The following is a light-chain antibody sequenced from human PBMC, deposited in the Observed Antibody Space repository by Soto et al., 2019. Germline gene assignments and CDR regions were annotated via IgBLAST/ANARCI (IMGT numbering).Light chain of an antibody. CDR1: HDISNY. J-gene: IGKJ2*01. V-gene: IGKV1-9*01. CDR2: LAS. Sequence: IQLTQSPSSLSASVGDRVTITCWASHDISNYLVWYQQKPGEAPKLLIYLASTLQSGVPSRFSGSGSGAEYTLTISSLQPEDFATYYCQQNNFYPYTFGQGTKLEIK. CDR3: QQNNFYPYT.